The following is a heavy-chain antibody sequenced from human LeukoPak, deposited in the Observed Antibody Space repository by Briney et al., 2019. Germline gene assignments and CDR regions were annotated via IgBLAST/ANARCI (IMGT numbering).Heavy chain of an antibody. CDR1: GSSFTNYW. CDR2: MYPGDSET. Sequence: PGESLKISCQGSGSSFTNYWIGWVRQMPGKGLEWMGIMYPGDSETRYSPSFQDQVTISADKSISIAYLQWSSLKASDTAMYYCATPYDSSGFTPYWGQGTLVTVSS. J-gene: IGHJ4*02. V-gene: IGHV5-51*01. CDR3: ATPYDSSGFTPY. D-gene: IGHD3-22*01.